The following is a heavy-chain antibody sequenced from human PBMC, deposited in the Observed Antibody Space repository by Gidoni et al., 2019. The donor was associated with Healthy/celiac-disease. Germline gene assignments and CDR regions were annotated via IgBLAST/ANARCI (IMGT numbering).Heavy chain of an antibody. J-gene: IGHJ6*02. CDR3: AKDRGNIAARVADGMDV. CDR2: ISGSGGST. Sequence: EVQLLESGGGLVQPGGSLRLSCAASGFTFSSYAMSWVRQAPGKGLEWVSAISGSGGSTYYADSVKGRFTISRDNSKNTLYLQMNSLRAEDTAVYYCAKDRGNIAARVADGMDVWGQGTTVTVSS. V-gene: IGHV3-23*01. CDR1: GFTFSSYA. D-gene: IGHD6-6*01.